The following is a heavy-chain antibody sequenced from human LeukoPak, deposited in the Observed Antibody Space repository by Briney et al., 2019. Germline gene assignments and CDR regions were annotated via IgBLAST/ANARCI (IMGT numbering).Heavy chain of an antibody. CDR1: GFTFGSYG. CDR2: IKQDGSEK. Sequence: GGSLGLSCAASGFTFGSYGMSWVRKAPGKGLEWGANIKQDGSEKYYVDSVKGRFTISRDNAKNSLYLQMNSLRAEDTAVYYCARGTTNYYYYMDVWGKGTTVTVSS. CDR3: ARGTTNYYYYMDV. J-gene: IGHJ6*03. D-gene: IGHD1-1*01. V-gene: IGHV3-7*01.